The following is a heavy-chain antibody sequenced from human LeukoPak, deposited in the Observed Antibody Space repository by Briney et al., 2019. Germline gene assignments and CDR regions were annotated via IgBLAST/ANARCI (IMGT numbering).Heavy chain of an antibody. V-gene: IGHV3-23*01. Sequence: GGSLRLSCAASGFTFSSYGMSWVRQAPGKGLEWVSTITTSGGSTYYADSVKGRFTISRDNSKNTLYLQMNSLRAEDTAVYYCARRSYYDLDYFDYWGQGTLVTVSS. D-gene: IGHD1-26*01. CDR3: ARRSYYDLDYFDY. CDR2: ITTSGGST. J-gene: IGHJ4*02. CDR1: GFTFSSYG.